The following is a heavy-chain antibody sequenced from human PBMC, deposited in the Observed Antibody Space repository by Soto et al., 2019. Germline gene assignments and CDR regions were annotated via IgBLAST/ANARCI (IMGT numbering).Heavy chain of an antibody. CDR3: ARHRVDYDSSGYYYYDYGMDV. CDR2: IYSSGST. V-gene: IGHV4-59*01. CDR1: GGSINSYY. Sequence: ASETLSLTCTVSGGSINSYYWSWIRQPPGKGLEWIGHIYSSGSTNYNPSLKTRVTMSLDTSKNQSSLKLNSVSAADTAVYYCARHRVDYDSSGYYYYDYGMDVWGQGTTVTVSS. J-gene: IGHJ6*02. D-gene: IGHD3-22*01.